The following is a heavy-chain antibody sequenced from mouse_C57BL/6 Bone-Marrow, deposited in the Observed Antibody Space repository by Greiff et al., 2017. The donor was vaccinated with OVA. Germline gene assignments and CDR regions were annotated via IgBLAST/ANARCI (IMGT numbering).Heavy chain of an antibody. V-gene: IGHV1-63*01. Sequence: VKLMESGAELVRPGTSVKMSCKASGYTFTNYWIGWAKQRPGHGLEWIGDIYPGGGYTNYNEKFKGKATLTADKSSSTAYMQFSSLTSEDSAIYYCASRLRRERDAYFDYWGQGTTLTVSS. CDR1: GYTFTNYW. CDR2: IYPGGGYT. D-gene: IGHD2-4*01. CDR3: ASRLRRERDAYFDY. J-gene: IGHJ2*01.